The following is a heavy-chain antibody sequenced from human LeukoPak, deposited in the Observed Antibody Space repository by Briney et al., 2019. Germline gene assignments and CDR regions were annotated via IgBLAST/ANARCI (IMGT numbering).Heavy chain of an antibody. D-gene: IGHD2-15*01. J-gene: IGHJ6*03. Sequence: GGSLRLSCAASGFTFSSYSMNWVRQASGKGLEWVSSISSSSSYIYYADSVKGRFTISRDNAKNSLYLQMNSLRAEDTAVYYCARGSATRPYYYYYYMDVWGKGTTVTVSS. V-gene: IGHV3-21*01. CDR2: ISSSSSYI. CDR1: GFTFSSYS. CDR3: ARGSATRPYYYYYYMDV.